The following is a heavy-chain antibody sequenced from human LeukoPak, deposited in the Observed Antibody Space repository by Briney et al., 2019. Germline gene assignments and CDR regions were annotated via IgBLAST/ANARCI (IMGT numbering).Heavy chain of an antibody. J-gene: IGHJ4*02. V-gene: IGHV4-61*05. CDR2: IYYSGST. Sequence: SETLSLTCTVSGGSISSSSYYWGWIRQPPGKGLEWIGYIYYSGSTNYNPSLKSRVTISVDTSKNQFSLKLSSVTAADTAVYYCARGYDSSGYYADWGQGTLVTVSS. D-gene: IGHD3-22*01. CDR1: GGSISSSSYY. CDR3: ARGYDSSGYYAD.